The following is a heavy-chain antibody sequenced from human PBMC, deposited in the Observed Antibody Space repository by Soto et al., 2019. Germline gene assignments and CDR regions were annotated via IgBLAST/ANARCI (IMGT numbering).Heavy chain of an antibody. D-gene: IGHD2-2*01. J-gene: IGHJ3*02. CDR2: VTSNGCSV. V-gene: IGHV3-64D*06. CDR1: GFIFTNYA. CDR3: VKDVGSNISCYDCTFDI. Sequence: EVQLVESGGGLVQPGGSLRLSCSASGFIFTNYAMHWVRQAPGKGLEYVSAVTSNGCSVYYADSVKGRFVISRDNSQNTLHLQMSSLRAEDTAVYYCVKDVGSNISCYDCTFDIWGQVTVVTVSS.